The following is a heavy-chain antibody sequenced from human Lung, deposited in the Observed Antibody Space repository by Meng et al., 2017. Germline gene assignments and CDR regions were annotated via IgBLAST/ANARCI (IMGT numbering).Heavy chain of an antibody. J-gene: IGHJ4*02. CDR1: GGSVSSGSYY. CDR2: IYYSGST. V-gene: IGHV4-61*01. D-gene: IGHD3-3*01. CDR3: ARTNDFWSGQYFDY. Sequence: LRLSCTVSGGSVSSGSYYWSWLRQPPGKGLEWIGYIYYSGSTNYNPSLKTRVTISVDTSKNQFSLKLSSVTAADTAVYYCARTNDFWSGQYFDYWGQGTLVTVSS.